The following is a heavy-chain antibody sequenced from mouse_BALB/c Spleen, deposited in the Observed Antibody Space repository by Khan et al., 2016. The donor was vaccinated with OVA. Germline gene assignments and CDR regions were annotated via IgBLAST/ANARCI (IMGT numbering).Heavy chain of an antibody. CDR1: GYTFTKNG. CDR2: INTYTGEP. D-gene: IGHD2-14*01. Sequence: QIQLVQSGPELKKPGEPVKISCKASGYTFTKNGMNWAKQAPGKGLKWMGWINTYTGEPTYADDFKGRFAFSLETSASTAYLQINNLKTEDTATYFCARVGYSGTMDSWGQGTSVTVSS. CDR3: ARVGYSGTMDS. J-gene: IGHJ4*01. V-gene: IGHV9-3-1*01.